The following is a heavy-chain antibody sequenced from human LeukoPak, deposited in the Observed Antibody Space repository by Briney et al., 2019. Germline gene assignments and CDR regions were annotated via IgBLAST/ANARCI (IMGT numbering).Heavy chain of an antibody. CDR1: GLILSNYG. V-gene: IGHV3-30*02. Sequence: GGSLRLSCTASGLILSNYGMHWVRQGPGKGLEWLAFIKFDGSETKYADSVKCRFTISRDNSKNTLSLQMNTLRLEDTAVYYCANQKLSGSNLPGYWGQGIVVTVSS. CDR3: ANQKLSGSNLPGY. D-gene: IGHD3-10*01. J-gene: IGHJ4*02. CDR2: IKFDGSET.